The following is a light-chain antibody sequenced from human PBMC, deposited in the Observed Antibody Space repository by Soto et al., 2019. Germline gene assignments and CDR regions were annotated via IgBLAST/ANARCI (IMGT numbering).Light chain of an antibody. V-gene: IGKV3-15*01. J-gene: IGKJ2*01. CDR3: QQYNKWPYT. CDR2: GAS. CDR1: QSVNNH. Sequence: EIVMTQSPGTLSVSPGERATLSCRASQSVNNHFAWYQQKPAQAPRLLIYGASTRATGIPARFSGSGSGTEFTLAISSLQSEDFAVYYCQQYNKWPYTFGQGTKLEI.